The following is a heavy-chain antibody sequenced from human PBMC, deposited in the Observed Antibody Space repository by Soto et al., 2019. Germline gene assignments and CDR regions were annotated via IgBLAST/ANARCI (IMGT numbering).Heavy chain of an antibody. V-gene: IGHV3-21*01. CDR1: GFTFSSYS. CDR3: ARSVPGDYYDSSGYPHFDY. CDR2: ISSSSSYI. J-gene: IGHJ4*02. D-gene: IGHD3-22*01. Sequence: GGSLRLSCAASGFTFSSYSMNWVRQAPGKGLEWVSSISSSSSYIYYADSVKGRFTISRDNAKNSLYLQMNSLRAEDTAVYYCARSVPGDYYDSSGYPHFDYWGQGTLVTVSS.